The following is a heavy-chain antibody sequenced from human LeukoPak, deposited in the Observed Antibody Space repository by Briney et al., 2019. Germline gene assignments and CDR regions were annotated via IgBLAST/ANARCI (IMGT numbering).Heavy chain of an antibody. J-gene: IGHJ5*02. Sequence: SETLSLTCTVSGGSISSYYWSWIRQPPGKGLEWIGYIYYSGSTNYNPSLKSRVTISVDTSKNQFSLKLSSVTAADTAVYYCARVGVKISSGWYRPSYNWFDPWGQGTLVTVSS. CDR2: IYYSGST. CDR3: ARVGVKISSGWYRPSYNWFDP. D-gene: IGHD6-19*01. CDR1: GGSISSYY. V-gene: IGHV4-59*01.